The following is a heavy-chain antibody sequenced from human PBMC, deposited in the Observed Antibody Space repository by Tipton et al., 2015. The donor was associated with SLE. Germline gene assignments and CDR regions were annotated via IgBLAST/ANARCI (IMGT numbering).Heavy chain of an antibody. Sequence: QVQLVQSEAEVKKPGASVKVSCKASGYTFTSYGFSWVRQAPGQGLEWMGWISGHNGNTYYAQNLQGRVTMTTDTSTSTSYMELRSLRSDDTAVYYCARDRGDGASGYWGQGTLVTVSS. CDR2: ISGHNGNT. V-gene: IGHV1-18*01. CDR1: GYTFTSYG. J-gene: IGHJ4*02. CDR3: ARDRGDGASGY. D-gene: IGHD2-21*01.